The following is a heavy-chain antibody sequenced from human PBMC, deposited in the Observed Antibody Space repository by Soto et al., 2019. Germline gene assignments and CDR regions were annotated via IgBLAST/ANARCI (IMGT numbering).Heavy chain of an antibody. V-gene: IGHV4-31*03. D-gene: IGHD3-10*01. Sequence: QVQLQESGPGLVKPSQTLSLTCTVSGGSISSGDFYWTWIRQHPGKGLEWIGYIYYSGATSYNPSLKSRVSISVDTSKNQFSLNLNSVTAADTAVYYCARDGSGIEYFQHWGQGTLVTVSS. J-gene: IGHJ1*01. CDR1: GGSISSGDFY. CDR2: IYYSGAT. CDR3: ARDGSGIEYFQH.